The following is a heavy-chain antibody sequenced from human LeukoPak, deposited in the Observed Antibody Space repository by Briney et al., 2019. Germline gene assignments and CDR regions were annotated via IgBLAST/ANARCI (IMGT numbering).Heavy chain of an antibody. D-gene: IGHD1-1*01. CDR3: ATGTRMDV. Sequence: GGSLRLSCAASGFTFSNAWMTWVRQAPGKGLEWVGRIYRNADGGTTDYAAPVKGRFTISRDDSNNTLYLQMNSLQTEDTAVYYCATGTRMDVWGKGTTVTVSS. J-gene: IGHJ6*04. CDR1: GFTFSNAW. V-gene: IGHV3-15*01. CDR2: IYRNADGGTT.